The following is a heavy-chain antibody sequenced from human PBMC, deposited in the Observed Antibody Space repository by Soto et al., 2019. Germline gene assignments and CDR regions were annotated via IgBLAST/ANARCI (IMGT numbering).Heavy chain of an antibody. CDR1: GGSVSSGAYY. Sequence: QVQLQESDAGLVKASQTLSLTCTVSGGSVSSGAYYWTWIRQRPWKGLEWIGYIYYSGSTYYSPSLKSRLSISLDTSKNQFSLRLSSVTAADTAMYYCARARLRAVYAFDIWGQGTMVTVSS. J-gene: IGHJ3*02. V-gene: IGHV4-31*03. CDR2: IYYSGST. CDR3: ARARLRAVYAFDI. D-gene: IGHD5-12*01.